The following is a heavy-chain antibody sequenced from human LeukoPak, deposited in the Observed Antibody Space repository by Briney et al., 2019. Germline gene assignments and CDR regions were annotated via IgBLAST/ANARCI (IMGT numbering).Heavy chain of an antibody. CDR3: AKEGYSNGPDP. J-gene: IGHJ5*02. D-gene: IGHD4-11*01. CDR1: GYTLTDHY. Sequence: EASVTVSCKASGYTLTDHYMHWLRWAPGQGLEWMGWINPQNGATVYAKKFQGRVTMTQDTTVSTLYMELRNLRSDDTGVYYCAKEGYSNGPDPWGPGSLVTVSS. CDR2: INPQNGAT. V-gene: IGHV1-2*02.